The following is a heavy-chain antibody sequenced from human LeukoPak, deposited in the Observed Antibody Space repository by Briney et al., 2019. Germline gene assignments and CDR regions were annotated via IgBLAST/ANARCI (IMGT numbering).Heavy chain of an antibody. CDR1: GGSISSSSYY. CDR3: ARWDTAMDY. J-gene: IGHJ4*02. V-gene: IGHV4-39*07. Sequence: SETLSLTCTVSGGSISSSSYYWGWIRQPPGKGLEWIGSIYYSGSTYYNPSLKSRVTISVDTSKNQFSLKLSSVTAADTAVYYCARWDTAMDYWGQGTLVTVSS. CDR2: IYYSGST. D-gene: IGHD5-18*01.